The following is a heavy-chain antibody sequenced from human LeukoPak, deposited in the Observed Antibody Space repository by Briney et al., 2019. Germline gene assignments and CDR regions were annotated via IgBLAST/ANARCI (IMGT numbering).Heavy chain of an antibody. CDR3: AKKSQSRGRGAFDI. CDR1: GFNFNNYH. V-gene: IGHV3-23*01. J-gene: IGHJ3*02. Sequence: GGSLRLSCAASGFNFNNYHMTWVRQAPGEGLEWVSIITFSGDTAYYAESVKGRFTISRDNSKDTLYLQMSSLKAEDTAIYYCAKKSQSRGRGAFDIWGQGTMVTVSS. D-gene: IGHD3-10*01. CDR2: ITFSGDTA.